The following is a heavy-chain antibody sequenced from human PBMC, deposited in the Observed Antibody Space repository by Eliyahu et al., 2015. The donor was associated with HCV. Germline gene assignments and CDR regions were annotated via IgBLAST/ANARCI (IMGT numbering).Heavy chain of an antibody. CDR1: EFXFAFRSFW. D-gene: IGHD5-18*01. Sequence: EVQLVESGGGQVQPGGSLTXTCAAXEFXFAFRSFWMXWGRQAPGGGLGWVGRINGDGSDRIYGDSVKGRFTVSRDNTKNTVSLQMRTLRAEDTAVYYCARGGYSHVFDIWGQGTMVTVSS. CDR2: INGDGSDR. CDR3: ARGGYSHVFDI. J-gene: IGHJ3*02. V-gene: IGHV3-74*01.